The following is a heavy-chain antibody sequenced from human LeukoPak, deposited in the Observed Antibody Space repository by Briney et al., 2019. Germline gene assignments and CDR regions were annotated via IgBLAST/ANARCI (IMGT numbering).Heavy chain of an antibody. CDR3: ARDGPTECSSTSCYSRKGFDY. J-gene: IGHJ4*02. Sequence: GGSLRLSCAASGFTFSSYWMSWVRQARGKGLEGVANIKQDGSEKYYVDCVKGRFTISRDNAKNSLYLQMNSLRAEDTAVYYCARDGPTECSSTSCYSRKGFDYWGQGTLVTVSS. CDR1: GFTFSSYW. D-gene: IGHD2-2*01. V-gene: IGHV3-7*03. CDR2: IKQDGSEK.